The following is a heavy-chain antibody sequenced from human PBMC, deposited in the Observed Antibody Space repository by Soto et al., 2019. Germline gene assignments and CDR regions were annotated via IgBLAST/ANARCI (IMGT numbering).Heavy chain of an antibody. J-gene: IGHJ4*02. Sequence: EVQLVESGGGLGEPGGSLRLSCEASGFTFKNAWMSWLRQAPGRGLEWVGRIISNSDGGTAEYAAPVNGRFTISRDDSKNTLYLQMNSLKTEDTAVYYCTTEEGDSRSFYSFDYWGQGDLVTVSS. CDR1: GFTFKNAW. CDR3: TTEEGDSRSFYSFDY. V-gene: IGHV3-15*07. D-gene: IGHD3-22*01. CDR2: IISNSDGGTA.